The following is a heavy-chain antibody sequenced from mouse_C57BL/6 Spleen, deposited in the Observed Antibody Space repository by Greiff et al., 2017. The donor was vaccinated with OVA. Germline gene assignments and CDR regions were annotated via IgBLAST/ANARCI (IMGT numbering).Heavy chain of an antibody. CDR3: ARVRIYYDYGYYFDY. J-gene: IGHJ2*01. D-gene: IGHD2-4*01. CDR2: ILPGSGST. V-gene: IGHV1-9*01. Sequence: VQLQQSGAELMKPGASVKLSCKAPGYTFTGYWIEWVKQRPGHGLEWIGEILPGSGSTNYNEKFKGKATFTADTSSNTAYMQLSSLTTEDSAIYYCARVRIYYDYGYYFDYWGQGTTLTVSS. CDR1: GYTFTGYW.